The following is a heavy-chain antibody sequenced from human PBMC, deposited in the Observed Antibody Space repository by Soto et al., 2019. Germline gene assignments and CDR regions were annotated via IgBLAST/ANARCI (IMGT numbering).Heavy chain of an antibody. D-gene: IGHD6-6*01. V-gene: IGHV1-24*01. CDR2: FDPEDGET. J-gene: IGHJ6*03. Sequence: GASVNVSCKVSGYTNTELSMHWVRQAPGKGLEWMGGFDPEDGETIYAQKFQGRVTMTEDTSTDTAYMELSSLRSEDTAVYYCVRGGLGYSSSFGSPYYYYYMDVWGKGTTVTVSS. CDR1: GYTNTELS. CDR3: VRGGLGYSSSFGSPYYYYYMDV.